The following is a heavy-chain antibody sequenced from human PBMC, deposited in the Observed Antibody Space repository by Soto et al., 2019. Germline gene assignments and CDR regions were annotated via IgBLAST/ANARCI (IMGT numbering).Heavy chain of an antibody. V-gene: IGHV3-74*01. CDR1: GFTFSNSW. Sequence: EVQLVESGGGLVQPGGSLRLSCAASGFTFSNSWIHWVRQAPGKGLVWVSRINGDGSTINYADSVKGRFTISRDNAKNTLYLQLNSLRVEDPAVYYCVNGGYSGAGVYYFDFWGQGTLVTVSS. D-gene: IGHD5-12*01. J-gene: IGHJ4*02. CDR3: VNGGYSGAGVYYFDF. CDR2: INGDGSTI.